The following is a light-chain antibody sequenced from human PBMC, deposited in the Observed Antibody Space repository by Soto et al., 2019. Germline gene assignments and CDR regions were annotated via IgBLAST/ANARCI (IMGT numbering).Light chain of an antibody. CDR1: QGVGSN. Sequence: EIVMTQSPGTLSVSPGERATLSCRASQGVGSNLAWYQQRPGQAPRLLIYAASTRATDIPARFTGRGSGTEFTLTISILQSEDFAVYLCQQYNNWPLYTFGQGTKLEI. J-gene: IGKJ2*01. CDR2: AAS. V-gene: IGKV3-15*01. CDR3: QQYNNWPLYT.